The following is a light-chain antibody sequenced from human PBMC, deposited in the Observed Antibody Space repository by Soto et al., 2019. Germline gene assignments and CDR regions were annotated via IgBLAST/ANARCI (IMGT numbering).Light chain of an antibody. J-gene: IGKJ1*01. CDR1: QDISSY. CDR2: AAS. Sequence: IQLTQSPSSLSASVGDRVTITCRASQDISSYLAWYQQKPGRAPKLLIYAASTLQSGVPSRFSGRGSGTDFTLTISSLQPEDFATYSCQQLNSYPWTFGQGTKVDIK. V-gene: IGKV1-9*01. CDR3: QQLNSYPWT.